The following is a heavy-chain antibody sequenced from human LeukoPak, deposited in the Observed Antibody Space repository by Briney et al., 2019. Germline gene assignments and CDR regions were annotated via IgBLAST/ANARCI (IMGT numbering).Heavy chain of an antibody. Sequence: GGSLRLSCAASGFTFSSYSMNWVRQAPGKGLEWVAVIWYDGSNKYYADSVKGRFTISRNNSKNTLYLQMNSLRAEDTAVYYCASDLEAVTTGGYFDYWGQGTLVTVSA. CDR2: IWYDGSNK. V-gene: IGHV3-33*08. CDR1: GFTFSSYS. J-gene: IGHJ4*02. CDR3: ASDLEAVTTGGYFDY. D-gene: IGHD4-17*01.